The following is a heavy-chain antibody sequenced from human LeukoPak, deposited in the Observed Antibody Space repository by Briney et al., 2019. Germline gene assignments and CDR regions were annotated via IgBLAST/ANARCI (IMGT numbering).Heavy chain of an antibody. V-gene: IGHV4-59*01. D-gene: IGHD5-24*01. J-gene: IGHJ3*02. CDR2: IYYSGST. CDR3: ARDKGGYNPLGAFDI. Sequence: SETLSLTCTVSGGSISSYYWSWIRQPPGKGLEWIGYIYYSGSTNYNPSLKSRVTISVDTSKNQFPLKLSSVTAADTAVYYCARDKGGYNPLGAFDIWGQGTMVTVSS. CDR1: GGSISSYY.